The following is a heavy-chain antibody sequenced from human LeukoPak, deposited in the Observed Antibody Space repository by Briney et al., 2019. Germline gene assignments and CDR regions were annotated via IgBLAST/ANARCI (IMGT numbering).Heavy chain of an antibody. CDR2: IYHSGST. J-gene: IGHJ4*02. CDR1: GYSISSGSY. Sequence: SETLSLTCTVSGYSISSGSYWGWIRQPPGKGLEWIGSIYHSGSTYYNPSLKSRVAISVDTSKNQFSLKLSSVTAADTAVYYCARVEFGSPNLYFDYWGQGTLVTVSS. V-gene: IGHV4-38-2*02. D-gene: IGHD3-16*01. CDR3: ARVEFGSPNLYFDY.